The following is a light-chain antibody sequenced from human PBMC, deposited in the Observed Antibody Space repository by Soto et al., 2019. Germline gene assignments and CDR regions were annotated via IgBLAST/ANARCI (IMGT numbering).Light chain of an antibody. Sequence: DIQMTQSPSTLSASVGDRVRITCRASQSITNWLAWYQQKPGKAPNLLIYDASTLGSGVPSRFSGSGSGTEFTLSISSLQPDDFATYYCQQCHTYAMYTLGQWTKVEI. J-gene: IGKJ2*01. CDR3: QQCHTYAMYT. CDR2: DAS. V-gene: IGKV1-5*01. CDR1: QSITNW.